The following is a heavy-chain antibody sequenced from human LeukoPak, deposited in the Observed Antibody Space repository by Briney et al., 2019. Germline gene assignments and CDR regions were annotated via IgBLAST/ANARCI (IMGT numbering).Heavy chain of an antibody. CDR3: ARASIAARHLDY. V-gene: IGHV4-59*02. CDR2: IYYSGST. J-gene: IGHJ4*02. Sequence: SETLSLTCTVSGGSVSSYYWTWIRQPPGKGLGWIGYIYYSGSTNYNPSLKSRVTISVDTSKNQFSLKLSSVTAADTAVYYCARASIAARHLDYWGQGTLVTVSS. CDR1: GGSVSSYY. D-gene: IGHD6-6*01.